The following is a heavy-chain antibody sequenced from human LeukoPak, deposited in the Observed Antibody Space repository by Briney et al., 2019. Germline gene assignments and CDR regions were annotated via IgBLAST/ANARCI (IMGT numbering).Heavy chain of an antibody. Sequence: GKSLRISCKGSGYSFTSYWISWVRQMPGKGLEWMGRIDPSDSYTNYSPSFQGHVTISADKSISTAYLQWSSLKASDTAMYYCASPSRTGTTSAHQAFDIWGQGTMATVSS. D-gene: IGHD1-1*01. V-gene: IGHV5-10-1*01. CDR2: IDPSDSYT. CDR1: GYSFTSYW. J-gene: IGHJ3*02. CDR3: ASPSRTGTTSAHQAFDI.